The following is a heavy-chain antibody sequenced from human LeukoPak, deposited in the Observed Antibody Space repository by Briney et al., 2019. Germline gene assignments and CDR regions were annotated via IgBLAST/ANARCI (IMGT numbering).Heavy chain of an antibody. CDR2: ISGSGGST. CDR1: GFTFSSYA. Sequence: GGSLRLSCAASGFTFSSYAMSWVRQAPGKGLEWVSAISGSGGSTYYADSVKGQFTISRDNSKNTLYLQMNSLRAEDTAVYYCPKGGFYCSGGSCYSFYYYYMDVWGKGTTVTVSS. CDR3: PKGGFYCSGGSCYSFYYYYMDV. D-gene: IGHD2-15*01. V-gene: IGHV3-23*01. J-gene: IGHJ6*03.